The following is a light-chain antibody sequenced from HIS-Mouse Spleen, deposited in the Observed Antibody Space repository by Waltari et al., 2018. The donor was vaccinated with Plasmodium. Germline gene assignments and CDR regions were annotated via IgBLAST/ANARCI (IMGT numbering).Light chain of an antibody. V-gene: IGKV3-15*01. J-gene: IGKJ5*01. Sequence: EIVMTQSPATLSVSPGERATLAFRAIQSVSNNLAWYQQKPGQATRLLIYGASTRATGIPARFSSSGSGKAFTLTISSMQSEEFAVYYEQQYNNWPTFGQGTRLEIK. CDR3: QQYNNWPT. CDR1: QSVSNN. CDR2: GAS.